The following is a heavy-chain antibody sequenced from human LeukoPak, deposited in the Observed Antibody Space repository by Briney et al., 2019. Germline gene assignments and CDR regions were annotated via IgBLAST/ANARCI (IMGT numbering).Heavy chain of an antibody. CDR1: GFTFTTYW. Sequence: PGGSLRLSCAASGFTFTTYWMSWVRQAPGKGLEWVSSIGSSSSYIYYADSVKGRFTISRDNAKNSLYLQMNSLRAEDTAVYYCARVHAAVACTNWGQGTLVTVSS. D-gene: IGHD6-19*01. V-gene: IGHV3-21*01. CDR3: ARVHAAVACTN. CDR2: IGSSSSYI. J-gene: IGHJ4*02.